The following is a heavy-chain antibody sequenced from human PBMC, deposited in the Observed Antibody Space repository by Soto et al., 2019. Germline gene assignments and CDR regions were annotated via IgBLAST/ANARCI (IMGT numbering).Heavy chain of an antibody. CDR3: AKNHHASGDYYGLDF. CDR2: MSPDGSNE. Sequence: PGGSLRLSCAVSGFTFSSYAMHWVRQAPGKGLEWVAIMSPDGSNEYYADSVKGRFTIFRDNSKNTLYLQINSLRTEDTAVYYCAKNHHASGDYYGLDFWGQGTTVTVSS. D-gene: IGHD1-26*01. CDR1: GFTFSSYA. V-gene: IGHV3-30*18. J-gene: IGHJ6*02.